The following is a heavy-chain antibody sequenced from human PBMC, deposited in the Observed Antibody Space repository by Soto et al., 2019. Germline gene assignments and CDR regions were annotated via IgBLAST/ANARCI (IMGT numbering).Heavy chain of an antibody. Sequence: SETLSPTCTVSGDSINTDYYWRWIRQPPGKGPEWIGHIYYSGGTFYSPSLKSGLALSVDTSKNQFSLRLGSVTAADTAVYYCARDXASKYYDSHSYYPHFDSWGQGALVTVSS. CDR1: GDSINTDYY. CDR3: ARDXASKYYDSHSYYPHFDS. CDR2: IYYSGGT. J-gene: IGHJ5*01. D-gene: IGHD3-22*01. V-gene: IGHV4-30-4*01.